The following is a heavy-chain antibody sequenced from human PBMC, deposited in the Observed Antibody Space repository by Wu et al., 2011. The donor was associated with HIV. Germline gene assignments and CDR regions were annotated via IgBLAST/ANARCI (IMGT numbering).Heavy chain of an antibody. CDR3: AGRDRWYSSGWYNPFAAGNWFDP. D-gene: IGHD6-19*01. V-gene: IGHV1-8*02. CDR1: GYTFTSYD. CDR2: MNPNSGNT. Sequence: QVQLVQSGAEVKKPGASVKVSCKASGYTFTSYDINWVRQATGQGLEWMGWMNPNSGNTGYAQKFQGRVTMTRNTSISTAYMELSSLRSEDTAVYYCAGRDRWYSSGWYNPFAAGNWFDPWGQGTLVTVSS. J-gene: IGHJ5*02.